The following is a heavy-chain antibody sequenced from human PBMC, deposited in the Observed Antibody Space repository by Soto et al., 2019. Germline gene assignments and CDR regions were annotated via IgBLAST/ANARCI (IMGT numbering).Heavy chain of an antibody. CDR2: ISGSGGST. CDR3: AKGGLGGGSSGIAAAGTPYYDYGMDV. CDR1: GFTFSSYA. V-gene: IGHV3-23*01. J-gene: IGHJ6*02. Sequence: GGSLRLSCAASGFTFSSYAMSWVRQAPGKGLEWVSAISGSGGSTYYADSVKGRFTISRDNSKYTLYLQMNSLRAEDTAVYYCAKGGLGGGSSGIAAAGTPYYDYGMDVWGQGTTVTVSS. D-gene: IGHD6-13*01.